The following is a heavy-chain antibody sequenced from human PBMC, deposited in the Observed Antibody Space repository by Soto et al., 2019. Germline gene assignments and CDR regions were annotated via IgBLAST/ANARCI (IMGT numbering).Heavy chain of an antibody. CDR2: ISGSGGST. CDR1: GVTCSSYA. J-gene: IGHJ4*02. V-gene: IGHV3-23*01. Sequence: PGGSLRLSCAAAGVTCSSYAMSCVSQAPGKGLEWVSAISGSGGSTYYADSVKGRFTISRDNSKNTLYLQMNSLRAEDTAVYYCAKGIYGILTGVDYWGQGTLVTVSS. D-gene: IGHD3-9*01. CDR3: AKGIYGILTGVDY.